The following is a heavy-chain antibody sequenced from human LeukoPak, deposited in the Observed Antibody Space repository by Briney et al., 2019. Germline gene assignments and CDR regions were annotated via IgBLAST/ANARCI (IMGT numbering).Heavy chain of an antibody. CDR3: ARGKRGWFDP. CDR1: GGPFSGYY. Sequence: SETLSLTCAVYGGPFSGYYWSWIRQPPGEGLEWIGEINHSGSTNYNPSLKSRVTISVDTSKNQFSLKLSSVTAADTAVYYCARGKRGWFDPWGQGTLVTVSS. V-gene: IGHV4-34*01. J-gene: IGHJ5*02. CDR2: INHSGST.